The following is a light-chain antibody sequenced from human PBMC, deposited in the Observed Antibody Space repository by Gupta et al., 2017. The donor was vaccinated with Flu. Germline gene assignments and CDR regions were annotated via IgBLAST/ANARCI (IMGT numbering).Light chain of an antibody. J-gene: IGKJ1*01. CDR3: QQGYTAPWT. CDR1: QSISND. Sequence: IQMTQSPSSLSTSVGDRVTITCRASQSISNDLNWYQQKPGKAPKLLIYAASSLQSGVPSKFSGSGSGTDFTLTISRLQPEDSATYYCQQGYTAPWTFGHGTRVEIK. V-gene: IGKV1-39*01. CDR2: AAS.